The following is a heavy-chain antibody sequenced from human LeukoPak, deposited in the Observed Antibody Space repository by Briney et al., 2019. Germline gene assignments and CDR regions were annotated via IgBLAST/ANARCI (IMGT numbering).Heavy chain of an antibody. CDR3: AKDWGSDRPLTKLGYCSGGSCYPPDY. CDR2: ISSSSSYI. V-gene: IGHV3-21*01. D-gene: IGHD2-15*01. J-gene: IGHJ4*02. CDR1: GFTFSSYS. Sequence: GGSLRLSCAASGFTFSSYSMNWVRQAPGKGLEWVSSISSSSSYIYYADSVKGRFTISRDDAKNSLYLQMNSLRAEDTAVYYCAKDWGSDRPLTKLGYCSGGSCYPPDYWGQGTLVTVSS.